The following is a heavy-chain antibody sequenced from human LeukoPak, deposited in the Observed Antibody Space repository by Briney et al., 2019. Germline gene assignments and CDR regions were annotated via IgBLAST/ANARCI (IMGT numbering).Heavy chain of an antibody. CDR2: IYYSGST. CDR3: VESIAARRVWFDP. V-gene: IGHV4-39*07. J-gene: IGHJ5*02. Sequence: SETLSLTCTVSGGSISSSSYYWGWIRQPPGKGLEWIGSIYYSGSTYYNPSLKSRVTISVDTSKNQFSLKLSSVTAADTAGYYFVESIAARRVWFDPWGQGTLVTVSS. CDR1: GGSISSSSYY. D-gene: IGHD6-6*01.